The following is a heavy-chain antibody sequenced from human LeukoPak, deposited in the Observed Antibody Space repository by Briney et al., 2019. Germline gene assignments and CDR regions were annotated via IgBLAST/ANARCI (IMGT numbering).Heavy chain of an antibody. J-gene: IGHJ3*02. V-gene: IGHV3-21*01. Sequence: GGSLRLSCAASGFTFSSYSMNWVRQAPGKGLEWVSPISSSSSYIYYADSVKGRFTISRDNAKNSLYLQMNSPRAEDTAVYYCARDRRRAFDIWGQGTMVTVSS. CDR1: GFTFSSYS. CDR3: ARDRRRAFDI. CDR2: ISSSSSYI.